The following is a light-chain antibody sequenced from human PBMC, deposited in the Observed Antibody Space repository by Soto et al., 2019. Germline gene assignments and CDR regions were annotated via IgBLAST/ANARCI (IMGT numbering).Light chain of an antibody. V-gene: IGKV2-28*01. J-gene: IGKJ5*01. CDR3: MQALQTPYT. Sequence: IVMTQSPRSLPVTPGEPASISCRSSQSLLHSNGYNYLDWYLQKPGQSPQLLIYLGSNRSSGVPDRFSGSGSGTDFTLKISRVEAEDVGVYYCMQALQTPYTFGQGTRLEIK. CDR1: QSLLHSNGYNY. CDR2: LGS.